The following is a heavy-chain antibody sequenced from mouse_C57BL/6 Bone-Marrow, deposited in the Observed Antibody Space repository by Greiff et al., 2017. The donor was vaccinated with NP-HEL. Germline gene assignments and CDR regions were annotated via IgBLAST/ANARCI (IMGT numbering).Heavy chain of an antibody. D-gene: IGHD2-1*01. J-gene: IGHJ4*01. V-gene: IGHV1-55*01. Sequence: VQLQQPGAELVKPGASVKLSCKASGYTFTSYWITWVKQRPGPGLEWIGDIYPGSGSTNYNEKFKSKATLTVDTSSSTAYIKLSSLTSEDSAVYDCARGDGNYVDYYAMDYWGQGTSVTVSS. CDR3: ARGDGNYVDYYAMDY. CDR1: GYTFTSYW. CDR2: IYPGSGST.